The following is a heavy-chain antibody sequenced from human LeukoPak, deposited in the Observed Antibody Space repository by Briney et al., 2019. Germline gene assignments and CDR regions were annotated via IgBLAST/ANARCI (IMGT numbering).Heavy chain of an antibody. D-gene: IGHD6-19*01. CDR3: VRQPDSGRYGFDH. Sequence: GGSRRLSWVVSGFTFKDYDIHWVRQTTGKGLEWVSDIGSGGYTYYADSVRGRFTISREDAETSLSLQMNNLRAEDTAVYYCVRQPDSGRYGFDHWGQGTLVTVSS. J-gene: IGHJ4*02. CDR2: IGSGGYT. CDR1: GFTFKDYD. V-gene: IGHV3-13*01.